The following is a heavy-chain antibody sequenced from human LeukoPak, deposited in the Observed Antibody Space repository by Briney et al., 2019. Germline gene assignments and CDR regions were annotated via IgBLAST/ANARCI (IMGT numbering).Heavy chain of an antibody. CDR1: GVSISSSNYY. CDR3: AREYSSGWGWFDP. Sequence: SETLSLTCTVSGVSISSSNYYWGWIRQPPGKGLEWIGSIYYSGSTYYNPSLKSRVTISVDTSKNQFSLKLSSVTAADTAVYYCAREYSSGWGWFDPWGQGTLVTVSS. D-gene: IGHD6-19*01. CDR2: IYYSGST. V-gene: IGHV4-39*07. J-gene: IGHJ5*02.